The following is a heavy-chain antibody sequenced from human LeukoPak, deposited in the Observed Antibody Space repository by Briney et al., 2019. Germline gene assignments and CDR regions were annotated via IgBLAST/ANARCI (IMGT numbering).Heavy chain of an antibody. CDR2: ISGDGSAT. CDR3: AKYWGSSYNYAPFDS. V-gene: IGHV3-23*01. D-gene: IGHD3-10*01. J-gene: IGHJ4*02. Sequence: GGSLRLSCATSGFSNYGMAWVRQAPGKGLEWVSAISGDGSATYYGNSVKGRFTISRDSSKNTLYLQMNSLRAEDTAVFYCAKYWGSSYNYAPFDSWGQGTLVTVSS. CDR1: GFSNYG.